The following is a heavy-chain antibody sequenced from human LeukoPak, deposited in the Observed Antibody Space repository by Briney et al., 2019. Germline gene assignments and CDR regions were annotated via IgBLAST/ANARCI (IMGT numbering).Heavy chain of an antibody. CDR3: AIFGVVSLYYFDY. CDR2: INPSGGST. Sequence: SVKVSCXXXXXTFTXYYMHWVRQAPGQGLEWMGIINPSGGSTSYAQKFQGRVTMTRDTSTSTVYMELSSLRSEDTAVYYCAIFGVVSLYYFDYWGQGTLVTVSS. CDR1: XXTFTXYY. D-gene: IGHD3-3*01. V-gene: IGHV1-46*03. J-gene: IGHJ4*02.